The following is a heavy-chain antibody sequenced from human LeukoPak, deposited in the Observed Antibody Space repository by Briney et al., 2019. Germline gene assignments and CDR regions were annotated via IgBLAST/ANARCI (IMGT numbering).Heavy chain of an antibody. V-gene: IGHV4-59*10. CDR3: ASARTTAFMDI. CDR2: TYTSGST. J-gene: IGHJ6*04. Sequence: SETLSLTCAVYGGSFSGYYWSWIRQPAGKGLGWIGRTYTSGSTSYNPSLKSRVTMSVDTSKNQFSLKLSSVTAADTAVYYCASARTTAFMDIWGKGTTVTVSS. CDR1: GGSFSGYY. D-gene: IGHD2-2*01.